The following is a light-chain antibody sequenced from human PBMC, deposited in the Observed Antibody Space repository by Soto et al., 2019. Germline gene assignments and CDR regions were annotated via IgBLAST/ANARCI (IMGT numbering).Light chain of an antibody. J-gene: IGKJ3*01. CDR3: QQSFSTPT. CDR1: QRINIY. Sequence: DIQMTQSPSSLSTSVGHRFTITCRASQRINIYLNWYRQKPGKAPELLIYSASNLQSGVPSRLSGSGSGTDFTLTISSVKPEDFATYYCQQSFSTPTFGHGTKVDI. V-gene: IGKV1-39*01. CDR2: SAS.